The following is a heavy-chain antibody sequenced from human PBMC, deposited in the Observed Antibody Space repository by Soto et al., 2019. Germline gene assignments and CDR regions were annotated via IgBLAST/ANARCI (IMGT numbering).Heavy chain of an antibody. CDR2: IYYSGST. CDR1: GSSISSYY. Sequence: SETLSLTCNLSGSSISSYYWSWIRQPPGKGLEWIGYIYYSGSTNYNPSLKSRVTISVDTSKNQFSLKLSSVTAADTAVYYCARLLWSRGDWFDPWGQGTLVTVS. D-gene: IGHD3-10*01. CDR3: ARLLWSRGDWFDP. V-gene: IGHV4-59*08. J-gene: IGHJ5*02.